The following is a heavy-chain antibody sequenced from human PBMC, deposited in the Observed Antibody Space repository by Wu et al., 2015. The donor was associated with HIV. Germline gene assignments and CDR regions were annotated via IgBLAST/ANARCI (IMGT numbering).Heavy chain of an antibody. V-gene: IGHV1-18*01. D-gene: IGHD1-14*01. CDR3: ARGAGPWEPPLPT. J-gene: IGHJ4*02. CDR2: ISTSTGNT. Sequence: QVQLVQSGAEVRKPGASVKVSCKASGYTFSNFGFTWVRQAPGQGLEWMGWISTSTGNTNYAQKLQGRVSMTTDTSTRTAYMELKSLTSDDTAVYYCARGAGPWEPPLPTWGQGTRGHRLL. CDR1: GYTFSNFG.